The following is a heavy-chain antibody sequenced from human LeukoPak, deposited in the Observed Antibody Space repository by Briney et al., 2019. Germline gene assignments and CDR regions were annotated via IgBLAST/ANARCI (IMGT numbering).Heavy chain of an antibody. D-gene: IGHD6-13*01. CDR1: GFTFSDYA. V-gene: IGHV3-23*01. CDR2: ISGNGVST. CDR3: AKAPLAAAETEYFQH. J-gene: IGHJ1*01. Sequence: PGGSLRLSCAASGFTFSDYAMSWVRQAPGMGLEWVSAISGNGVSTYYADSVKGRFTIFRDSSKNMLYLQLNSLRVEDTAVYYCAKAPLAAAETEYFQHWGQGTLVTVSS.